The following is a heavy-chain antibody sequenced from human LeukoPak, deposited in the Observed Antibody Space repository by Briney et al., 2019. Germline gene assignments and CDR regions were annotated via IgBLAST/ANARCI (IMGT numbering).Heavy chain of an antibody. J-gene: IGHJ5*02. CDR2: INHSGST. D-gene: IGHD3-3*01. CDR1: GGSFSGYY. V-gene: IGHV4-34*01. CDR3: PRGKVVGPVNDFWSGYRGYNWFDP. Sequence: SETLSLTCAVYGGSFSGYYWSWIRQPPGKGLEWIGEINHSGSTNYNPSLKSRVTISVDTSKNQFSLKLSSVTAADTAVYYCPRGKVVGPVNDFWSGYRGYNWFDPWGQGTLVTVSS.